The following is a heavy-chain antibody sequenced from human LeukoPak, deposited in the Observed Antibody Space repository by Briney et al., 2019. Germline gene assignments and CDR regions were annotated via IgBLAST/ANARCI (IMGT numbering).Heavy chain of an antibody. D-gene: IGHD6-19*01. J-gene: IGHJ4*02. CDR2: ISYDGSNK. CDR3: ARDQDSSGWYTFDY. Sequence: GTSLRLSCTASGFTFSSYAMHWVRQAPGKGLEWVAVISYDGSNKYYADSVKGRFTISRDNSKNTLYLQMNSLRAEDTAVYYCARDQDSSGWYTFDYWGQGTLVTVSS. V-gene: IGHV3-30*04. CDR1: GFTFSSYA.